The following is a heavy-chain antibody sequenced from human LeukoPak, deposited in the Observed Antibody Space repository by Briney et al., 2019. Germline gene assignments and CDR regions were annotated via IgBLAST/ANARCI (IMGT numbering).Heavy chain of an antibody. J-gene: IGHJ4*02. V-gene: IGHV3-64*01. CDR2: IRSNGGHT. CDR1: AFTLTSYA. Sequence: GGSLRLSCAASAFTLTSYAMHWVRHAPGEGLEYVSAIRSNGGHTYYANSVKGRFIISRDNSKNTLYLQMGSLRAEDIAVYYCARGYCSGGSCYCDYWGQGTMVSVSS. CDR3: ARGYCSGGSCYCDY. D-gene: IGHD2-15*01.